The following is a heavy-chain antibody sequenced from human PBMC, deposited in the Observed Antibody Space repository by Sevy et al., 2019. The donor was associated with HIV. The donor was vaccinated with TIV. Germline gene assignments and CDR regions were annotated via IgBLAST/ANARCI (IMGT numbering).Heavy chain of an antibody. CDR1: GFTFSSYA. V-gene: IGHV3-30-3*01. Sequence: GGSLRLSCAASGFTFSSYAMHCVRQAPGKGLEWVAVISYDGSNKYYADSVKGRFTISRDNSKNTLYLQMNSLRAEDTAVYYCASLPTYYYGSGSYYFWGQGTLVTVSS. CDR2: ISYDGSNK. D-gene: IGHD3-10*01. CDR3: ASLPTYYYGSGSYYF. J-gene: IGHJ4*02.